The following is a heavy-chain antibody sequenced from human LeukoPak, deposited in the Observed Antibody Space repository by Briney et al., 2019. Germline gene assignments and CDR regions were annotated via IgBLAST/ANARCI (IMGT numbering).Heavy chain of an antibody. J-gene: IGHJ6*03. CDR3: ARGALTGYYYYYYYMDV. CDR1: GYTFTSYD. Sequence: GSVKVSCKASGYTFTSYDINWVRQATGQGLEWMGWMNPNSGNTGYAQKFQGRVTMTRNTSISTAYMELSSLRSEDTAVYYCARGALTGYYYYYYYMDVWGKGTSVTISS. V-gene: IGHV1-8*01. D-gene: IGHD3-9*01. CDR2: MNPNSGNT.